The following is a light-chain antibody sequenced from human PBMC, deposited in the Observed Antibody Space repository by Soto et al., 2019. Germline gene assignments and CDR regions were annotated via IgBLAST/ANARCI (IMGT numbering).Light chain of an antibody. CDR1: QGIISY. CDR2: GAS. V-gene: IGKV1-8*01. Sequence: AIQMTQSPSSFSASTGDRVTISCRASQGIISYLAWYQQKPGKAPKLLIYGASTLQSGVPSRFSGSGFGTDFTLTISCLQSEDFATYYCQHYNSYPWTFGQGTKVEIK. CDR3: QHYNSYPWT. J-gene: IGKJ1*01.